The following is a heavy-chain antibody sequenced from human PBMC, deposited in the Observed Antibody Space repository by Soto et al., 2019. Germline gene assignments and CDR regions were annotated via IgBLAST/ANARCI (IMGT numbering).Heavy chain of an antibody. D-gene: IGHD1-26*01. CDR2: INPSNDNT. J-gene: IGHJ4*02. Sequence: ASVKVSCKASGYTFTSYCIIWVRHSPGQGLEWMAWINPSNDNTNYAQGLQGRVTLTSDTSTSTAYMELRSLRSDDTAVYYCARDPFYTGSNLQVGYFDSWGQGTLVTVSS. CDR1: GYTFTSYC. V-gene: IGHV1-18*04. CDR3: ARDPFYTGSNLQVGYFDS.